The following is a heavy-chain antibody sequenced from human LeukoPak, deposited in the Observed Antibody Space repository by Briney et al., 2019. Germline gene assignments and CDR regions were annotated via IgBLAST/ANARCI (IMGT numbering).Heavy chain of an antibody. CDR2: ISAGGATI. Sequence: PGGSLRLSCAASGFSFSTYAMSWVRQAPGRGLEWVPAISAGGATIYYADSVKGRFTVSRDNSKNTLYLHMNSLRAEDTAIYYCAKDSGGTYFYYYYYMDVWGKGTTVTVSS. J-gene: IGHJ6*03. CDR1: GFSFSTYA. CDR3: AKDSGGTYFYYYYYMDV. V-gene: IGHV3-23*01. D-gene: IGHD1-26*01.